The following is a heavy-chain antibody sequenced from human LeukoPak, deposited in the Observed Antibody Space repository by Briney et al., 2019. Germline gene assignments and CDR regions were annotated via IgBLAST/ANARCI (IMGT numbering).Heavy chain of an antibody. J-gene: IGHJ3*02. CDR2: INPSGGST. Sequence: RASVKVSCKASGYTFTSYYMHWVRQAPGQGLEWMGIINPSGGSTSYAQKFQGRVTMTRDMSTSTVYMELSSLRSEDTAVYYCARARRELLRDDAFDIWGQGTMVTVSS. CDR3: ARARRELLRDDAFDI. CDR1: GYTFTSYY. V-gene: IGHV1-46*01. D-gene: IGHD1-26*01.